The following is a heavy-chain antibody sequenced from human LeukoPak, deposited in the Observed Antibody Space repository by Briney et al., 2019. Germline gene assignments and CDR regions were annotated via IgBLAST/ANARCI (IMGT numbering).Heavy chain of an antibody. Sequence: SETLSLTCTVSGGSISSGSYYWSWIRQPAGKGLEWIGRIYTSGSTNYNPSLKSRVTISVDTSKNQFSLKLSSVTAADTAVYYCARGKVVRGVIVNYYYYYMDVWGKGTTVTVSS. D-gene: IGHD3-10*01. V-gene: IGHV4-61*02. CDR1: GGSISSGSYY. CDR2: IYTSGST. J-gene: IGHJ6*03. CDR3: ARGKVVRGVIVNYYYYYMDV.